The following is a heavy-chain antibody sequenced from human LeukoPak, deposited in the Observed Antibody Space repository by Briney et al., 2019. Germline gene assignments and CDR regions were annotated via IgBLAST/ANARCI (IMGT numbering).Heavy chain of an antibody. V-gene: IGHV3-48*01. CDR3: AREVRMMITFGGVIGNADY. J-gene: IGHJ4*02. D-gene: IGHD3-16*02. CDR1: GYTFTSYY. Sequence: SCKASGYTFTSYYMHWVRQAPGKGLEWVSYISSSGSNIDYADSVKGRFTISRDNSKNTLYLQMNSLRAEDTAVYYCAREVRMMITFGGVIGNADYWGQGTLVTVSS. CDR2: ISSSGSNI.